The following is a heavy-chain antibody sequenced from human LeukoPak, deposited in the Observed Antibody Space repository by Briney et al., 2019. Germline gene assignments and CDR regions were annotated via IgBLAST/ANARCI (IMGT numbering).Heavy chain of an antibody. CDR1: GGSISSSSYY. J-gene: IGHJ4*02. Sequence: PSDTLSLTCTLSGGSISSSSYYWCWIRQPPGKALEWMGSIYYSGSTYYNPSLKSRVTISVDTSKTQVSLNLSSVTAADTAVYYCARLPWTDSSGWYMFDYWGQGTLVIVSS. D-gene: IGHD6-19*01. CDR2: IYYSGST. CDR3: ARLPWTDSSGWYMFDY. V-gene: IGHV4-39*01.